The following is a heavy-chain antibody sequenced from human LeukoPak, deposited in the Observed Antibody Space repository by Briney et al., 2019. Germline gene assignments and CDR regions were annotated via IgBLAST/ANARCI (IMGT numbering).Heavy chain of an antibody. Sequence: GGSLRLSCAASGFAFSSYWRHWVRQAPGKGLVWVSRINSGGSSTSYPDSVKGRFTISRDNAKNTLYLQMNSLRAEDTAVYYCATSHSSSWLSYWGQGTLVTVSS. CDR2: INSGGSST. D-gene: IGHD6-13*01. V-gene: IGHV3-74*01. CDR1: GFAFSSYW. CDR3: ATSHSSSWLSY. J-gene: IGHJ4*02.